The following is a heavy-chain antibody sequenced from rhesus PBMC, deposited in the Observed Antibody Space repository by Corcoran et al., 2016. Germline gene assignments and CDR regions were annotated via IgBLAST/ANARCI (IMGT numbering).Heavy chain of an antibody. D-gene: IGHD1-1*01. CDR3: ARDLYSLTQINAFDF. V-gene: IGHV4S7*01. J-gene: IGHJ3*01. Sequence: QVQLQESGPGLLKPSETLSLTCAVSGGSISVGYGWGWIRPPPGKGLAWIGSIYRCDGHTYYNPSLQGRVAISTDTTKNQFSLKLRSVTAADTAVYYCARDLYSLTQINAFDFWGQGLRVTVSS. CDR2: IYRCDGHT. CDR1: GGSISVGYG.